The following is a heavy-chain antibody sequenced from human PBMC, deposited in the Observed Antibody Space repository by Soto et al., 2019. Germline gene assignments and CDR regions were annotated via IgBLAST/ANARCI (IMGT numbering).Heavy chain of an antibody. D-gene: IGHD3-22*01. Sequence: ESLKIACKGCGYSFTSYWIGWVRQIPGKGLEWMGTIYPGDCDTRYSPSFQGQVTISADKSISTAYLQWSSLKASDTAMYYCASRNPRPMIVVEKNWFDPWGQGTLVTVSS. J-gene: IGHJ5*02. V-gene: IGHV5-51*01. CDR3: ASRNPRPMIVVEKNWFDP. CDR1: GYSFTSYW. CDR2: IYPGDCDT.